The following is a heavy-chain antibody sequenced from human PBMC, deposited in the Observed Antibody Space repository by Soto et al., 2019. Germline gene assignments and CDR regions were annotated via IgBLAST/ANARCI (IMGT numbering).Heavy chain of an antibody. J-gene: IGHJ3*02. Sequence: KPSETLSLTCTVSGGSISSYYWSWIRQPPGKGLEWIGYIYYSGSTNYNPSLKSRVTISVDTSKNQFSLKLSSVTAADTAVYYCARVRGSTRNDAFDIWGQGTMVTVSS. V-gene: IGHV4-59*12. D-gene: IGHD1-26*01. CDR2: IYYSGST. CDR1: GGSISSYY. CDR3: ARVRGSTRNDAFDI.